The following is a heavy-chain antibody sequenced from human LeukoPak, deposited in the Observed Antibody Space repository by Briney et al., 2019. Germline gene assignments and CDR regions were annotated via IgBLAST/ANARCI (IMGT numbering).Heavy chain of an antibody. V-gene: IGHV4-59*08. J-gene: IGHJ3*02. CDR2: ANYGGRT. Sequence: SETLSLTCTVSGGSVSNYYWSWIRQPPGKGREYMVHANYGGRTDYNPSLKRRLAISVDNSMNQFSLKLSSVSAADTAVYYCARLRLRYTRNGDSTSYEVFDIWGQGTVVTVSS. CDR3: ARLRLRYTRNGDSTSYEVFDI. CDR1: GGSVSNYY. D-gene: IGHD2-21*01.